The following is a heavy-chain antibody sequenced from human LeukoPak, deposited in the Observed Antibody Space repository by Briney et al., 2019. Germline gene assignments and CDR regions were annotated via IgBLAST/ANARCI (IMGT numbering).Heavy chain of an antibody. J-gene: IGHJ4*02. D-gene: IGHD5-12*01. CDR1: GFTFKTFS. V-gene: IGHV3-21*01. Sequence: GGSLRLSCAAPGFTFKTFSMNWVRQAPGKGLEWVSSISDTSDKIYYTDSLKGRFSISRDNVKNSLYLEMNSLRAEDTAVYYCARVRSGYDISWFDYWGQGTLVTVSS. CDR3: ARVRSGYDISWFDY. CDR2: ISDTSDKI.